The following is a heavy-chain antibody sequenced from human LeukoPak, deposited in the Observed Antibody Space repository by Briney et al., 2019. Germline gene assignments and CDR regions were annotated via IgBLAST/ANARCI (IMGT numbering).Heavy chain of an antibody. J-gene: IGHJ2*01. CDR3: ARDLSTSCYGPFHCAPSWYFDL. V-gene: IGHV4-61*02. D-gene: IGHD2-2*01. CDR2: IFTGGST. CDR1: GVSINSGNFY. Sequence: PSETLSLTCSVSGVSINSGNFYWTWIRQPAGKGLQWIGRIFTGGSTNYNPSLQSRVTISMDASKGQASLRLRSVTAADTAVYYCARDLSTSCYGPFHCAPSWYFDLWGRGTLVTVSS.